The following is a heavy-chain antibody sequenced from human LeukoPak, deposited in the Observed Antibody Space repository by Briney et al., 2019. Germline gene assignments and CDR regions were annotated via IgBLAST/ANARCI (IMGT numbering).Heavy chain of an antibody. Sequence: ASVKVSCKASGYTFTSYGISWVRQAPGQGLEWMGWISAYNGNTNYAQKLQGRVTMTTDTSTSTAYMELRSLRSDDTAVYYCARFFTLSHCGGDCYSAFDNWGQGTMVTVSS. V-gene: IGHV1-18*01. CDR2: ISAYNGNT. CDR3: ARFFTLSHCGGDCYSAFDN. D-gene: IGHD2-21*02. CDR1: GYTFTSYG. J-gene: IGHJ3*02.